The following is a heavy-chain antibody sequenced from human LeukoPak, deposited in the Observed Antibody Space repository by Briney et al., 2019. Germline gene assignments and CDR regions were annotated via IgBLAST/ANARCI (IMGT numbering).Heavy chain of an antibody. J-gene: IGHJ4*02. CDR1: GFTFNTYW. CDR2: INPDGSET. D-gene: IGHD3-10*01. CDR3: ARDPVRRDSY. V-gene: IGHV3-74*01. Sequence: PGRSLRLSCAASGFTFNTYWMHWVRQAPGKGLVWVSHINPDGSETNYADSVTGRFTISRDNVKNTLYLQMNSLRAEDTAVYYCARDPVRRDSYWGQGILVTVSS.